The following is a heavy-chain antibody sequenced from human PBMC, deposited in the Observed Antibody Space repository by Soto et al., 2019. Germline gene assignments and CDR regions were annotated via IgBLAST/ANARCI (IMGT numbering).Heavy chain of an antibody. CDR2: ISYDGSNK. V-gene: IGHV3-30*03. CDR3: ATPSGYFGL. J-gene: IGHJ2*01. Sequence: QVQLVESGGGVVQPGRSLRLSCAASGFTFSSYGMHWVRQAPGKGLEWVAVISYDGSNKYYADSVKGRFTISRDNSKNPLYLQMNSLRAEGTAVYYCATPSGYFGLWGRGTLVTVFS. CDR1: GFTFSSYG.